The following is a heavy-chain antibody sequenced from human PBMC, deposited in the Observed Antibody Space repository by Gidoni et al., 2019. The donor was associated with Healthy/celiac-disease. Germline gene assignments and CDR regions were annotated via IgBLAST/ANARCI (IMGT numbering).Heavy chain of an antibody. J-gene: IGHJ6*02. CDR2: IFSNDEK. D-gene: IGHD2-2*02. CDR3: ARLRYCSSTSCYNFYYYGMDV. Sequence: ALEWLAHIFSNDEKSYSTSLKSRLTISKDTSKSQVVLTMTNMDPVDTATYYCARLRYCSSTSCYNFYYYGMDVWGQGTTVTVSS. V-gene: IGHV2-26*01.